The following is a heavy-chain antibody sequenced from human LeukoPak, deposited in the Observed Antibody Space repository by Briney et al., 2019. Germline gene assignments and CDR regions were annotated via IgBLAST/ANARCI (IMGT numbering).Heavy chain of an antibody. CDR2: IYYSGST. CDR1: GGSISRYY. CDR3: ARGLTYCGGDCYDF. J-gene: IGHJ4*02. V-gene: IGHV4-59*01. D-gene: IGHD2-21*01. Sequence: PSETLSLTCTVSGGSISRYYWSWIRQPPGKGLEWIGYIYYSGSTNYNPSLKSRVTIPVDMSKNQFSLKLSSVTAADTAVYYCARGLTYCGGDCYDFWGQGTLVTVSS.